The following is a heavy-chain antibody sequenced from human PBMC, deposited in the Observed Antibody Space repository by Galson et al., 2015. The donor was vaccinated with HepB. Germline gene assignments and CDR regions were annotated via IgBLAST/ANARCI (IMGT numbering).Heavy chain of an antibody. Sequence: SVKVSCKASGYTFTSYAMHWVRQAPGQRLEWMGWINAGNGNTKYSQKFQGRVTITRDTSASTAYMELSSLRSEDTAVYYCAREHPRAVVTPGGFDYWGQGTLVTVSS. D-gene: IGHD4-23*01. CDR1: GYTFTSYA. CDR3: AREHPRAVVTPGGFDY. V-gene: IGHV1-3*01. J-gene: IGHJ4*02. CDR2: INAGNGNT.